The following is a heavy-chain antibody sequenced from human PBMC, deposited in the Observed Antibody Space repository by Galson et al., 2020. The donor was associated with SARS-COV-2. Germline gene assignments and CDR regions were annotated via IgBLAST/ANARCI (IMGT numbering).Heavy chain of an antibody. D-gene: IGHD3-9*01. Sequence: TGGSLRLSCAASGFTFSSYGIHWVRQAPGKGLEWVAVILYDGSKKYYADSVRGRFTISRDNSKNTLFLQMNSLRTEDTALYYCAKSYDMKPRIHDAFDVWGQGTMVTVS. CDR1: GFTFSSYG. CDR3: AKSYDMKPRIHDAFDV. CDR2: ILYDGSKK. V-gene: IGHV3-30*18. J-gene: IGHJ3*01.